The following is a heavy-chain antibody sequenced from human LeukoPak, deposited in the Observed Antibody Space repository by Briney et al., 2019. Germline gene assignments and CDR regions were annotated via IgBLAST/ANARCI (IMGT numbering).Heavy chain of an antibody. CDR2: IYPGDSDT. J-gene: IGHJ4*02. D-gene: IGHD2-21*02. CDR3: ARGYCGGDCYSFHFDY. V-gene: IGHV5-51*01. CDR1: GYSFTSYW. Sequence: GESLKISFKGSGYSFTSYWIGWVRQMPGKGLEWMGIIYPGDSDTRYSPSFQGQVTISADKSISTAYLQWSSLKASDTAMYYCARGYCGGDCYSFHFDYWGQGTLVTVSS.